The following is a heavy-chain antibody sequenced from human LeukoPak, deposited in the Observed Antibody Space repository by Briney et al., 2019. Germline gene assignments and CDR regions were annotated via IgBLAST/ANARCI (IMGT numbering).Heavy chain of an antibody. Sequence: SETLSLTCTVSRGSISSSSYYWGWIRQPPGKGLEWIGSIYYSGSNHYNPSLKSRVTISVDTSKNQFSLKLSSVTAADTAVYYCARHPGVDGYWDSDLWGRGTLVTVSS. CDR2: IYYSGSN. D-gene: IGHD3-10*01. J-gene: IGHJ2*01. CDR3: ARHPGVDGYWDSDL. V-gene: IGHV4-39*01. CDR1: RGSISSSSYY.